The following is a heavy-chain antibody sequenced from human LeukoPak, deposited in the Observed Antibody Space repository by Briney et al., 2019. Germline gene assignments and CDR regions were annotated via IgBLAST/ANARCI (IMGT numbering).Heavy chain of an antibody. D-gene: IGHD3-10*01. J-gene: IGHJ3*02. V-gene: IGHV4-38-2*02. CDR1: GYSITSAYY. CDR3: ARDYREMVRGDAFDI. CDR2: IYYSGST. Sequence: SETLSHTCTVSGYSITSAYYWGWIRQPPGKGLEWIGSIYYSGSTYYNPSLKSRVTISVDTSKNQFSLKLSSVTAADTAVYYCARDYREMVRGDAFDIWGQGTMVTVSS.